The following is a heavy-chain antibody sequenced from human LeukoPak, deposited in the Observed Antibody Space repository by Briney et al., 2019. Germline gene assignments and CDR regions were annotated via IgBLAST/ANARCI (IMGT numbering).Heavy chain of an antibody. CDR1: GFTFSGSA. J-gene: IGHJ4*02. V-gene: IGHV3-73*01. Sequence: GGSLKLSCAASGFTFSGSAMHWVRQASGKGLEWVGRIRSKANSYATAYAASVKGRFTISRDDSKNTAYLQMNSLKTEDTAVYYCTSATGSSSLLVDYWGQGTLVTVSS. CDR3: TSATGSSSLLVDY. CDR2: IRSKANSYAT. D-gene: IGHD6-6*01.